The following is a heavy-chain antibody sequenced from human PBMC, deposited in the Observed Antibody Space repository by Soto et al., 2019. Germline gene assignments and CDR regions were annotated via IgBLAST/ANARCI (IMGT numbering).Heavy chain of an antibody. D-gene: IGHD2-15*01. CDR3: ARDLPYCSGGSCHPSGAFDI. J-gene: IGHJ3*02. CDR1: GYTFTGYY. Sequence: ASVKGSCKAYGYTFTGYYMHWVRQAPGQGLEWMGWINPNSGGTNYAQKFQGWVTMTRDTSISTAYMELSRLRSDDTAVYYCARDLPYCSGGSCHPSGAFDIWGQGTMVTLSS. CDR2: INPNSGGT. V-gene: IGHV1-2*04.